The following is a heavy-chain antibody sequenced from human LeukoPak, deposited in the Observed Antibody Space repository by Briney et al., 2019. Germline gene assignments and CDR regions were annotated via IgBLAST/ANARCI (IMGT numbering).Heavy chain of an antibody. D-gene: IGHD3-22*01. CDR1: GGSISSGGYY. CDR3: ARDGRPPHYYDSSGYYSFQH. J-gene: IGHJ1*01. Sequence: PSETLSLTCTVSGGSISSGGYYWSWIRQPPGKGLEWIGYIYHSGSTYYNPSLKSRVTISVDRSKNQFSLKLSSVTAADTAVYYCARDGRPPHYYDSSGYYSFQHWGQGTLVTVSS. V-gene: IGHV4-30-2*01. CDR2: IYHSGST.